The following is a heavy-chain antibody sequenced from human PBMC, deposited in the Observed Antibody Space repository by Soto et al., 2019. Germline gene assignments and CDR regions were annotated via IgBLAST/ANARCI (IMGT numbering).Heavy chain of an antibody. CDR1: GFTFSDYW. V-gene: IGHV3-30*18. CDR2: ISYDGTGS. D-gene: IGHD3-9*01. J-gene: IGHJ4*02. Sequence: GGSLRLSCAASGFTFSDYWMTWARQAPGKGLEWVAVISYDGTGSYYADSVKGRFTISRDNSKNTVYLQMNSLRAEDTAVYYCAKPLFYSDRWYFDYWGQGTPVTVSS. CDR3: AKPLFYSDRWYFDY.